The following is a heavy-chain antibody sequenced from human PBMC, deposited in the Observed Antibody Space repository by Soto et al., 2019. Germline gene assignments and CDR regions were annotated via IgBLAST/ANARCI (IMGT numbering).Heavy chain of an antibody. CDR2: ISYDGSNK. V-gene: IGHV3-30*18. Sequence: GGSLRLSCAASGFIFGNYWMNWVRQAPGKGLEWVAVISYDGSNKYYVDSVKGRFTISRDNSKNTLYLQMNSLRAEDTAVYYCAKDDVEFDQLLERLPQIDYWGQGTLVTVSS. CDR3: AKDDVEFDQLLERLPQIDY. J-gene: IGHJ4*02. D-gene: IGHD3-3*01. CDR1: GFIFGNYW.